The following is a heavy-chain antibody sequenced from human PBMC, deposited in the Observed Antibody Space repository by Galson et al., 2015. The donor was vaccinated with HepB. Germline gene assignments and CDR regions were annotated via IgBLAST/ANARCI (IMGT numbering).Heavy chain of an antibody. J-gene: IGHJ4*02. CDR2: IRYDGSNK. Sequence: SLRLSCAASGFTFSSYGMHWVRQAPGKGLEWVAFIRYDGSNKYYADSAKGRFTISRDNSKNTLYLQMNSLRAEDTAVYYCARDQGSSWTVPVFDYWGQGTLVTVSS. CDR3: ARDQGSSWTVPVFDY. D-gene: IGHD6-13*01. CDR1: GFTFSSYG. V-gene: IGHV3-30*02.